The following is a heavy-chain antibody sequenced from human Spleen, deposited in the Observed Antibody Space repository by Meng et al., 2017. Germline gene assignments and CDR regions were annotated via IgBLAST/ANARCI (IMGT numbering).Heavy chain of an antibody. CDR1: GGSISSSNP. D-gene: IGHD6-6*01. CDR2: IYHGGTT. CDR3: ARDLRAYSTSPFDY. J-gene: IGHJ4*02. V-gene: IGHV4-4*02. Sequence: QLQLQESGPGLVKPSETLSLTCAVSGGSISSSNPWSWVRQPPGKGLEWIGEIYHGGTTSYNPSLKSRVTISVDRSKNQFSLNLSSVTAADTAVYYCARDLRAYSTSPFDYWGQGTLVTVSS.